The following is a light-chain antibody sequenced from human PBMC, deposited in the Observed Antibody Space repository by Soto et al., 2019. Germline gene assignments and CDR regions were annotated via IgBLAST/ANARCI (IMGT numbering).Light chain of an antibody. CDR2: EAS. Sequence: QSALTQPPSVSGSPGQSVTISCTGTSTDFVSYNRVSWYQQPPGTAPKLIIYEASNRPSGVPDRFSGSKSVNTASLTISGLQAADEADYYCSLYTSENTYVFGTGTKVTVL. V-gene: IGLV2-18*01. CDR1: STDFVSYNR. J-gene: IGLJ1*01. CDR3: SLYTSENTYV.